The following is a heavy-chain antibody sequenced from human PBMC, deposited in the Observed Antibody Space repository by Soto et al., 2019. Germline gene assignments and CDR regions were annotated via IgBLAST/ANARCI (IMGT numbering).Heavy chain of an antibody. CDR1: GYSFTSYW. CDR2: IDPSDSYT. D-gene: IGHD2-15*01. CDR3: ARSSCSGGSCYFHYYYYYGMDV. V-gene: IGHV5-10-1*01. J-gene: IGHJ6*02. Sequence: PGESLKISCKGSGYSFTSYWISWVRQMPGKGLEWMGRIDPSDSYTNYSPSFQGHVTISADKSISTAYLQWSSLKASDTAMYYCARSSCSGGSCYFHYYYYYGMDVWGQGTTVTVSS.